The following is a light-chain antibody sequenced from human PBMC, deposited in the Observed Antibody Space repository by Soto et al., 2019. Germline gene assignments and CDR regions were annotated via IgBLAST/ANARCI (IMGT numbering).Light chain of an antibody. J-gene: IGKJ2*01. Sequence: EIVLTQSPGTLSLSPGERATLSCRASQTVSSSYLTWYQQKPGQAPRLLIYGASNRATDIPDRFSGSGSGTDFTLTISRLEPEDFAVYYCQQYGSSQPMYTFGQGTKLEIK. CDR3: QQYGSSQPMYT. CDR1: QTVSSSY. V-gene: IGKV3-20*01. CDR2: GAS.